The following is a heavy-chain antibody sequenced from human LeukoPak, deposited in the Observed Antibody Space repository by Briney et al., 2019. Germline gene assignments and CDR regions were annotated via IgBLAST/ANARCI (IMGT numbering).Heavy chain of an antibody. V-gene: IGHV3-64D*09. D-gene: IGHD1-1*01. Sequence: GGSLRLSCSASGFTFSSYAMHWVRQAPGKGLEYVSAISHNGGTTYYADSVKGRFTISRDNSKNTLNLQMSSLRVEDTAVYYCVRGRTTQLEAYAFYGMDVWGQGTTVTVSS. CDR2: ISHNGGTT. J-gene: IGHJ6*02. CDR3: VRGRTTQLEAYAFYGMDV. CDR1: GFTFSSYA.